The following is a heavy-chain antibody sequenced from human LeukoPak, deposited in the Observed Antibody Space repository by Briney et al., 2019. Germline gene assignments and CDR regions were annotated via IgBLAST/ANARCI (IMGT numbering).Heavy chain of an antibody. J-gene: IGHJ4*02. Sequence: GGSLRLSCAASGFTFSSYAMPWVRQAPGKGLEWVAVISYDGSNKYYADSVKGRFTISRDNSKNTLYLQMNSLRAEDTAVYYCARLYYYDSSTLYWGQGTLVTVSS. D-gene: IGHD3-22*01. CDR3: ARLYYYDSSTLY. CDR2: ISYDGSNK. CDR1: GFTFSSYA. V-gene: IGHV3-30-3*01.